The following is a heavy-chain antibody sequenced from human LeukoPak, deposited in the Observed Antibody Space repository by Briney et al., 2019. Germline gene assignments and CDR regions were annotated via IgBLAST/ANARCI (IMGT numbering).Heavy chain of an antibody. Sequence: GGSLRLSCVTSGFNFSTYGMHWVRQAPGKGLEWLAFMRFDGSNKYYADSVRGRFTISRDNSKDTLHLQMSGLRFEDAAVYYCASKGGGGLPFDLWGQGTAVIVYS. CDR3: ASKGGGGLPFDL. V-gene: IGHV3-30*02. CDR1: GFNFSTYG. J-gene: IGHJ3*01. CDR2: MRFDGSNK. D-gene: IGHD3-16*01.